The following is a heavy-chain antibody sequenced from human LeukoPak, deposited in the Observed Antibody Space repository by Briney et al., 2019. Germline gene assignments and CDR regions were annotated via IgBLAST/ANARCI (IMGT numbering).Heavy chain of an antibody. V-gene: IGHV3-48*03. CDR2: ISSSGIST. CDR3: ATPLDYYDSSGYHQGGD. Sequence: GGSLRLSCETSGFTFSFSSYFMTWVRQAPGKGLEWVSYISSSGISTRHADSVRGRFTISRDNAKNSLYLQMNSLRAEDTAVYYCATPLDYYDSSGYHQGGDWGRGTLVTVSS. CDR1: GFTFSFSSYF. D-gene: IGHD3-22*01. J-gene: IGHJ4*02.